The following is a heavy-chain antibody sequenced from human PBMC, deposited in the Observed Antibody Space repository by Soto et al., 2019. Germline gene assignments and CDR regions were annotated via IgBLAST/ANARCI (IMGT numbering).Heavy chain of an antibody. J-gene: IGHJ3*02. CDR1: GGTFSTYP. D-gene: IGHD3-22*01. CDR2: IIPILDIT. CDR3: TGAADSVGSERAFDI. V-gene: IGHV1-69*02. Sequence: QVQLVQSGAEVKKPGSSVKVSCKTSGGTFSTYPITWLRQAPGQGLEWVGRIIPILDITDSAQKFQGRVTITADKSKNTAYMELSSLRSEDTAVYYCTGAADSVGSERAFDIWGQGTMVTVSS.